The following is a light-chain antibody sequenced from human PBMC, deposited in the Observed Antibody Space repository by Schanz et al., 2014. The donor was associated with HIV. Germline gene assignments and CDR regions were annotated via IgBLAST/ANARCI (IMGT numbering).Light chain of an antibody. CDR1: SSNIGTHY. CDR3: AAWDDSRRVVM. CDR2: RND. Sequence: QSVLTQPPSVSGAPGQRVTISCTGSSSNIGTHYDVHWYQQFPGTAPKRLIYRNDQRPSGVPDRFSGSKSDTSASVAISGLRSEDEADYYCAAWDDSRRVVMFGGGTKLTVL. J-gene: IGLJ3*02. V-gene: IGLV1-47*01.